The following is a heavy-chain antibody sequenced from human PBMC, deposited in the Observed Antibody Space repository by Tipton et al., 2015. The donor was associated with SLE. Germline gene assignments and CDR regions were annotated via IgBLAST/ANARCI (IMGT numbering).Heavy chain of an antibody. V-gene: IGHV3-23*01. CDR1: GFTFSSYA. J-gene: IGHJ4*02. Sequence: SLRLSCAASGFTFSSYAMSWVRQAPGKGLEWVSTISGSGGSTYYADSVKGRFTISRDNSKNTLYLQMNSLRAEDTAVYYCAKDGGLAYCSSTSCYHFDYWGQGTLVTVSS. CDR2: ISGSGGST. CDR3: AKDGGLAYCSSTSCYHFDY. D-gene: IGHD2-2*01.